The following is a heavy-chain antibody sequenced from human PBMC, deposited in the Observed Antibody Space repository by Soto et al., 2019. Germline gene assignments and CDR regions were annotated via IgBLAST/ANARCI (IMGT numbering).Heavy chain of an antibody. V-gene: IGHV3-7*03. J-gene: IGHJ4*02. CDR1: GFSFSGYW. CDR3: AKGGHIDY. D-gene: IGHD3-16*01. CDR2: INEDGSQK. Sequence: PGGSLRLSCAASGFSFSGYWMSWVRQAPGKGLEWVANINEDGSQKNDVDSVKGRFTISGDNAKNSLYLQMNSLRAEDTAVYYCAKGGHIDYCGQGAQVTVSS.